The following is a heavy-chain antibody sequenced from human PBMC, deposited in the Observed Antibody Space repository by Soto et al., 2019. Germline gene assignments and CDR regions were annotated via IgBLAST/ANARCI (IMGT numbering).Heavy chain of an antibody. CDR3: AKVAGGLGYFDL. CDR2: ISATGGNI. Sequence: EVQLLESGGGLARPGGSLRLSCVASGFTFSDYAMTWVRQAPGKGPEWVATISATGGNIEYTDSLKGRFTISRDNSKNTLYLQLNGLTSDDTAVHYCAKVAGGLGYFDLWGRGTLVTVSS. J-gene: IGHJ2*01. CDR1: GFTFSDYA. V-gene: IGHV3-23*01. D-gene: IGHD3-16*01.